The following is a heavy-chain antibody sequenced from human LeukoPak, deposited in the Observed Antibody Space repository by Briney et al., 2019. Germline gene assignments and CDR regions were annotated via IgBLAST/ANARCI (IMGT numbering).Heavy chain of an antibody. Sequence: GGSLRLSCAASGFTFDDYAMHWVRQAPGKGLEWVSLISGDDGSTYYADSVKGRFTISRDNSKNSLYLQMNSLRTEDTALYYCAKANRFGGYSYGYYFDYWGQGTLVTVSS. CDR2: ISGDDGST. D-gene: IGHD5-18*01. J-gene: IGHJ4*02. CDR3: AKANRFGGYSYGYYFDY. V-gene: IGHV3-43*02. CDR1: GFTFDDYA.